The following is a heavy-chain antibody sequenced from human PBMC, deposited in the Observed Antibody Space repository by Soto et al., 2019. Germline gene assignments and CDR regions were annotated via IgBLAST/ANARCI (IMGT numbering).Heavy chain of an antibody. CDR1: GFTFSSYA. D-gene: IGHD3-16*01. Sequence: GGSLRLSCAASGFTFSSYAMHWVRQAPGKGLEWVSGISWKSGSIGYADSVKGRFTISRDNAKNTLYLQMNSLRAEDTAVYYCVEGDTSNDYWGQGTLVTVSS. CDR3: VEGDTSNDY. CDR2: ISWKSGSI. V-gene: IGHV3-9*01. J-gene: IGHJ4*02.